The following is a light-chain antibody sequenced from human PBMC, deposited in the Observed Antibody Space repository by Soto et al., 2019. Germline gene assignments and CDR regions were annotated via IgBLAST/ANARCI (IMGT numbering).Light chain of an antibody. V-gene: IGKV2-30*01. CDR3: MQGTHWPPIT. CDR1: QSLVYSDGNTY. J-gene: IGKJ5*01. Sequence: DVVMTQSPLSLPVTLGQPASISCRSSQSLVYSDGNTYLNWFQQRPGQSPRRLIYNVSNRDSGVPDRFSGSGSGTDFTLKISRAEAEDVGVYYCMQGTHWPPITFGQGTRVEIK. CDR2: NVS.